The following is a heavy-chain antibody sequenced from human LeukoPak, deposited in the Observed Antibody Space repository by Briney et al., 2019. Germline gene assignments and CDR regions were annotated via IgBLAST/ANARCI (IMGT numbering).Heavy chain of an antibody. CDR2: IWYYGSKT. D-gene: IGHD3-10*01. CDR3: AKDLSYGSLWFDP. J-gene: IGHJ5*02. V-gene: IGHV3-33*06. Sequence: GRSLRLSCAASGFTFSSHGMQWVRQAPGKGLEWVALIWYYGSKTNYVDSVMGRFTISRDSSKNTLYLQMDNLRVEDTAVYFCAKDLSYGSLWFDPWGQGTLVTVSS. CDR1: GFTFSSHG.